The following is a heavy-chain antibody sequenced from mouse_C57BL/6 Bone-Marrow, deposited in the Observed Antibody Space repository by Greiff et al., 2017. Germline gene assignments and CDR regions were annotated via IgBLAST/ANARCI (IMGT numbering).Heavy chain of an antibody. CDR3: ARRYYNFAS. Sequence: QVQLQQPGAELVRLGSSVKLSCKASGYTFTSYWMHWVKQRPIQGLEWIGNIDPSDSETHYNHKFKDKATLTVDKSSSTAYMQLSSLTSEDSAVYYCARRYYNFASWGRGTTLTDSS. CDR1: GYTFTSYW. J-gene: IGHJ2*01. V-gene: IGHV1-52*01. D-gene: IGHD2-12*01. CDR2: IDPSDSET.